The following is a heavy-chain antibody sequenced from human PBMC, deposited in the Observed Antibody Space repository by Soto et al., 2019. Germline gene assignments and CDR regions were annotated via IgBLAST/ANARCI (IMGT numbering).Heavy chain of an antibody. D-gene: IGHD3-16*02. J-gene: IGHJ4*02. CDR3: ARDGLRLGELSLLGFFDY. V-gene: IGHV3-30*03. Sequence: HPGGSLRLSCAASGFTFSSYGMHWVRQAPGKGLEWVAVISYDGSNKYYADSVKGRFTISRDNSKNTLYLQMNSLRAEDTAVYYCARDGLRLGELSLLGFFDYWGQGTLVIVSS. CDR1: GFTFSSYG. CDR2: ISYDGSNK.